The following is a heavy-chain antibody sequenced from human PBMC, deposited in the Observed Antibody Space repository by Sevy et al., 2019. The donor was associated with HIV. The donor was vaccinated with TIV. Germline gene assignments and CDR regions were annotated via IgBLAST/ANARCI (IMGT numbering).Heavy chain of an antibody. CDR1: GFIFSTYT. CDR2: ISGSGGSK. V-gene: IGHV3-23*01. J-gene: IGHJ6*02. CDR3: AKGDRTFYGLDV. Sequence: GGSLRLSCAASGFIFSTYTMTWVRQAPGKGLEWVSGISGSGGSKYYADSLKGRFTNFRDNSKNTVYLQMNSLRAEDTAVYYCAKGDRTFYGLDVWGQGTTVTVSS. D-gene: IGHD2-15*01.